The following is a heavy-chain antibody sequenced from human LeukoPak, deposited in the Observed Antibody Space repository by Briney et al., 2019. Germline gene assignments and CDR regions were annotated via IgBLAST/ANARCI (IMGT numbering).Heavy chain of an antibody. V-gene: IGHV4-34*01. CDR3: ARRVVVITKWFDP. J-gene: IGHJ5*02. CDR1: GGSFSGYY. D-gene: IGHD3-22*01. Sequence: PSETLSLTCAVYGGSFSGYYWSWIRQPPGKGLEWIGEINHSGSTNYNPSLKSRFTISVDTSKNQFSLKLSSVTAADTAVYYCARRVVVITKWFDPWGQGTLVTVSS. CDR2: INHSGST.